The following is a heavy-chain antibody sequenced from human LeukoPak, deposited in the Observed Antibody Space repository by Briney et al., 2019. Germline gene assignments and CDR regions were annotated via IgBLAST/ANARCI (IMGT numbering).Heavy chain of an antibody. CDR2: ISGSGGST. Sequence: PGGSLRLSCVVSGFTFSSYAMSWVRQAPGKGLEWVSGISGSGGSTYYADSVKGRFTISRDNSKNTLYLQMNSLRAEDTAVYYCARGSPFKAARHFDYWGQGTLVTVSS. D-gene: IGHD6-6*01. J-gene: IGHJ4*02. CDR1: GFTFSSYA. V-gene: IGHV3-23*01. CDR3: ARGSPFKAARHFDY.